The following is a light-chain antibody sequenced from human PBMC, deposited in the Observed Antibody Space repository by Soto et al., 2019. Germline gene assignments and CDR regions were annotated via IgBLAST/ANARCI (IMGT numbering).Light chain of an antibody. Sequence: QFTQSPSSLSASIGDRVIITCRATQAISRYLALYQQKPGAAPKLLIYAATTLQSGVPSRFSGAASGTEFTLIISNLQSEDFATYYCQQLNSYEFGQGTKVDI. CDR2: AAT. CDR1: QAISRY. V-gene: IGKV1-9*01. CDR3: QQLNSYE. J-gene: IGKJ1*01.